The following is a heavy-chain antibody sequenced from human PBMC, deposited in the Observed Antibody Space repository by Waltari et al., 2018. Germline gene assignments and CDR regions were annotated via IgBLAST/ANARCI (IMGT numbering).Heavy chain of an antibody. V-gene: IGHV3-30-3*01. D-gene: IGHD2-15*01. CDR3: ARDYSSDY. J-gene: IGHJ4*02. CDR1: GFTFSSYA. Sequence: QVQLVESGGGVVQPGRSLRLSCAASGFTFSSYAMHWVRQAPGKGLEWVAVISYDGSNKYYADSVKGRFTISRDNSKNTLYLQMNSLRAEDTAVYYCARDYSSDYWGQGTLVTVSS. CDR2: ISYDGSNK.